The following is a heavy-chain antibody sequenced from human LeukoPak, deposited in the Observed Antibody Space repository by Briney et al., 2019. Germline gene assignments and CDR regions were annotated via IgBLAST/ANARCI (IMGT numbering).Heavy chain of an antibody. CDR1: GGSISGYY. J-gene: IGHJ4*02. D-gene: IGHD1-26*01. CDR2: IYNSGST. Sequence: SETLSLTCTVSGGSISGYYWSWIRQPPGKGLEWIGYIYNSGSTNYNPSLQSRVTISVDTSKNQFSLKLNSVTAADTAIYYCVRDRELTYWGQGTLVTVSS. CDR3: VRDRELTY. V-gene: IGHV4-59*01.